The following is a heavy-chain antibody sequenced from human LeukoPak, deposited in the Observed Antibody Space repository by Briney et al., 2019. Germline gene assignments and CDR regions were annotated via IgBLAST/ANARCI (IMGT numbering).Heavy chain of an antibody. CDR2: ISSSGNTI. J-gene: IGHJ4*02. V-gene: IGHV3-48*03. D-gene: IGHD3-22*01. CDR1: GFTFSSYE. CDR3: GSGVIFYDSSGRNY. Sequence: PGGSLRLSCAASGFTFSSYEMNWVRQAPGKGLKWVPSISSSGNTIYYADSVKGRFTVSRDSAKNSVYLQMNSLRAEDTAVYYCGSGVIFYDSSGRNYWGQGTLVTVSS.